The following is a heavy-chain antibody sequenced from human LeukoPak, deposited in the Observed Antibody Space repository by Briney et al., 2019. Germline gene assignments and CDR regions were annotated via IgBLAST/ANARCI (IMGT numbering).Heavy chain of an antibody. Sequence: ASVKVSCKASGGTFSSYAISWVRQAPGQGLEWMGGIIPIFGTANYAQKFQGRVTITTDESTSTAYMELSSLRSEDTAVYYCARGSYDFWSGNYYYYYMDVWGKGTTVTVSS. D-gene: IGHD3-3*01. J-gene: IGHJ6*03. V-gene: IGHV1-69*05. CDR3: ARGSYDFWSGNYYYYYMDV. CDR2: IIPIFGTA. CDR1: GGTFSSYA.